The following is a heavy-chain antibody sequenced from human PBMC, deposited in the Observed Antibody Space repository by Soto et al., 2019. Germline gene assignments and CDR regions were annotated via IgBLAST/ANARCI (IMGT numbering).Heavy chain of an antibody. CDR3: ARANTHYYDSSGYYYVLRDPSWFDP. CDR2: ISSSSSYI. Sequence: KTGGSLRLSCAASGFTFSSYSMNWVRQAPGKGLEWVSSISSSSSYIYYADSVKGRFTISRDNAKNSLYLQMNSLRAEDTAVYYCARANTHYYDSSGYYYVLRDPSWFDPWGQGTLVTVSS. J-gene: IGHJ5*02. D-gene: IGHD3-22*01. V-gene: IGHV3-21*01. CDR1: GFTFSSYS.